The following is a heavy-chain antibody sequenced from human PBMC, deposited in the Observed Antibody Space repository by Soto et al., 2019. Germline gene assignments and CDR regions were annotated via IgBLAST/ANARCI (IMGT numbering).Heavy chain of an antibody. Sequence: QITLKESGPTLVKPTQPLTLTCTFSGFSLSTSGVGVGWIRQPPGKALEWLALIYWDDDKRYSPSLKSRLTITKDTSKNQVVLTMTNMDPVDTATYYCAHTLGVRGVNYYYYYMDVWGKGTTVTVSS. CDR2: IYWDDDK. CDR3: AHTLGVRGVNYYYYYMDV. J-gene: IGHJ6*03. V-gene: IGHV2-5*02. D-gene: IGHD3-10*01. CDR1: GFSLSTSGVG.